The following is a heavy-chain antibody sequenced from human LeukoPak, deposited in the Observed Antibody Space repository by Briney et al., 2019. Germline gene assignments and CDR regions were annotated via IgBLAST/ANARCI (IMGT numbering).Heavy chain of an antibody. D-gene: IGHD3-16*01. CDR2: IWYDGSNK. CDR1: GFTFTDNG. V-gene: IGHV3-30*02. J-gene: IGHJ6*02. CDR3: GRGSFAHGYGMDV. Sequence: PGGCLRLSCAASGFTFTDNGMHWVRQAPGKGLEWAAFIWYDGSNKYHEDSVKGRFTISRDNSKNTLFLQMNSLRAEDTAVYFCGRGSFAHGYGMDVWGQGTTVTVS.